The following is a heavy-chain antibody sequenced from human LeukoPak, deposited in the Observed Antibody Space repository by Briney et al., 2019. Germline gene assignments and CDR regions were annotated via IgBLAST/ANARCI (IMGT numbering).Heavy chain of an antibody. D-gene: IGHD2-2*01. V-gene: IGHV1-8*01. CDR3: ARGPGAVVVPAAYYYYGMDV. CDR2: MNPNSGNT. CDR1: GYTFTSYD. J-gene: IGHJ6*02. Sequence: ASVKVSCKASGYTFTSYDINWVRQATGQGLEWMGWMNPNSGNTGYAQKFQGRVTMTRNTSISTAYMELSSLRSEDTAVYYCARGPGAVVVPAAYYYYGMDVWGQGTTVTVSS.